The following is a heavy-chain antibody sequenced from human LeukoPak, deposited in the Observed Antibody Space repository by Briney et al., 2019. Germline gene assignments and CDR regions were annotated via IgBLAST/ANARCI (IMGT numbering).Heavy chain of an antibody. J-gene: IGHJ4*02. V-gene: IGHV1-69*05. CDR2: IIPIFGTA. Sequence: ASVKVSCKASGGTFSSYAISWVRQAPGQGLEWMGGIIPIFGTANYAQKFHGRVTITTDESTSTAYMELSSLRSEDTAVYYCARAVSYYYDSSGYYSYYFDYWGQGTLVTVSS. CDR1: GGTFSSYA. D-gene: IGHD3-22*01. CDR3: ARAVSYYYDSSGYYSYYFDY.